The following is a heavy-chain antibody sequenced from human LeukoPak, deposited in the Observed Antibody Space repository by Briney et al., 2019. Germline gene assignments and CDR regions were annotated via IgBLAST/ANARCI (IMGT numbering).Heavy chain of an antibody. J-gene: IGHJ6*03. CDR1: GYTFTSYD. V-gene: IGHV1-8*01. Sequence: GASVKVSCKASGYTFTSYDINWVRQATGQGLEWMGWMNPNSGNTGYAQKFQGRVTMTEDTSTDTAYMELSSLRSEDTAVYYCATVKGNPETYYYYMDVWGKGTTVTVSS. CDR2: MNPNSGNT. D-gene: IGHD4-23*01. CDR3: ATVKGNPETYYYYMDV.